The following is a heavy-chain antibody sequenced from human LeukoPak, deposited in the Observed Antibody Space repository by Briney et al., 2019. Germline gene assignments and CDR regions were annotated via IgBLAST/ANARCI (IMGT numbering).Heavy chain of an antibody. J-gene: IGHJ4*02. CDR1: GFTFTNYA. Sequence: GGSLRLSCAASGFTFTNYAMNWVRQAPGKGLEWVSGISGRGGNTYYADSVKGRFTISRDNSKNTLYLQMNSLRAEDTAVYYCARRGPNWGFFDYWGRGTLVTVSS. CDR2: ISGRGGNT. D-gene: IGHD7-27*01. CDR3: ARRGPNWGFFDY. V-gene: IGHV3-23*01.